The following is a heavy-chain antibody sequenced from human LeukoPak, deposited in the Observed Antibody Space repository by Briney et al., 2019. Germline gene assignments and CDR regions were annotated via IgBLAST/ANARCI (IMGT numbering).Heavy chain of an antibody. V-gene: IGHV3-23*01. D-gene: IGHD3-10*01. CDR1: GFTFSSYA. Sequence: GGSLRLSCAASGFTFSSYAMSWVRQAPGKGLEWVSGISNSGGTTYYADSVKGRFTVSRDNSKNTLYLQMNSLRAEDTAVYYCAKDCGSMVRCHDYWGQGTLVTVSS. J-gene: IGHJ4*02. CDR3: AKDCGSMVRCHDY. CDR2: ISNSGGTT.